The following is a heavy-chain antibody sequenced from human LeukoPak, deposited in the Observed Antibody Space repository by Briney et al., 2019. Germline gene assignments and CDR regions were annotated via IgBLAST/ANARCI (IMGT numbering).Heavy chain of an antibody. CDR3: ARGPQSLWFGAGASYYGMDV. V-gene: IGHV3-33*01. D-gene: IGHD3-10*01. CDR1: GFTFSSYG. J-gene: IGHJ6*02. CDR2: IWYDGSNK. Sequence: PGGSLRLSCAASGFTFSSYGMHWVRQAPGKGLEWVAVIWYDGSNKYYADFVKGRFTISRDNSKNTLYLQMNSLRAEDTAVYYCARGPQSLWFGAGASYYGMDVWGQGTTVTVSS.